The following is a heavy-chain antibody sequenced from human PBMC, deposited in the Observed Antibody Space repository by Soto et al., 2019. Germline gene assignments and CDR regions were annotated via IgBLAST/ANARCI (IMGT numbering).Heavy chain of an antibody. D-gene: IGHD4-17*01. Sequence: LSLTCSVSGGSINSASYHWSWLRQHPGKGLEFIGYIFYTGSTYYNPSLETRVTISVDTSKNHVSLRLNAVTAADTAVYYCARLDYGDSAFDSWGRGTLVTVS. CDR2: IFYTGST. J-gene: IGHJ4*02. V-gene: IGHV4-31*03. CDR3: ARLDYGDSAFDS. CDR1: GGSINSASYH.